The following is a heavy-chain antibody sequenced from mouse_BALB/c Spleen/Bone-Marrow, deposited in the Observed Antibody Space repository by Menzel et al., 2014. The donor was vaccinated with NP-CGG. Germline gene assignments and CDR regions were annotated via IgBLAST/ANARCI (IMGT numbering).Heavy chain of an antibody. CDR2: INPGSGST. V-gene: IGHV1-54*01. CDR1: GYAFTDYL. Sequence: VQLQQSGAELVSPGTSVKVSCKASGYAFTDYLMEWLKQRPGQGLEWIGVINPGSGSTNYNEKFKDKATLTADKSSSTAYMQLSSLTSDDSAVYFCARYDGYFDYWGQGTTLTVSS. D-gene: IGHD2-3*01. J-gene: IGHJ2*01. CDR3: ARYDGYFDY.